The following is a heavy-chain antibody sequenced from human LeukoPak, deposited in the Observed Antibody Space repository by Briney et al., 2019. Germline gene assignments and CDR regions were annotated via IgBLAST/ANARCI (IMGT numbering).Heavy chain of an antibody. CDR1: GFIFTNYE. CDR2: ISSSGSTI. Sequence: GGSLRLSCAASGFIFTNYEINWVRQAPGKGLEWVSYISSSGSTIYYADSVKGRFTISRDNAKNSVYLQMNSLRAEDTAVYYCARDSGAWYHWFDPWGQGTLVTVSS. V-gene: IGHV3-48*03. CDR3: ARDSGAWYHWFDP. J-gene: IGHJ5*02. D-gene: IGHD6-19*01.